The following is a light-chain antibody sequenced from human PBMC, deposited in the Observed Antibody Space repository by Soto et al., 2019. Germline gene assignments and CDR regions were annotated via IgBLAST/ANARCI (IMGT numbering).Light chain of an antibody. J-gene: IGKJ5*01. V-gene: IGKV1-39*01. Sequence: DIQMTQSPSSLSASVGDRVTITCRASQSISSYLNWYQQKPGKAPKLLIYAASSLQSGVPSRFSGSGSGTDFTLTISSLQPEDFATYHCQQFNNYRITFGQGTRLEIK. CDR3: QQFNNYRIT. CDR2: AAS. CDR1: QSISSY.